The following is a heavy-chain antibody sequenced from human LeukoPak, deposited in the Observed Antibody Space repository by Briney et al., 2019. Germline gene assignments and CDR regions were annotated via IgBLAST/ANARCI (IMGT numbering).Heavy chain of an antibody. D-gene: IGHD7-27*01. CDR1: GFTFSSYW. J-gene: IGHJ3*02. Sequence: GGSLRLSCAASGFTFSSYWMHWVRQAPGKGLVWVSRINSDGSSTSYADSVKGRFTISRDNAKNTLYLQMNSLRAEDTAVYYCARAANWDEAFDIWGQGTMVTVSS. V-gene: IGHV3-74*01. CDR3: ARAANWDEAFDI. CDR2: INSDGSST.